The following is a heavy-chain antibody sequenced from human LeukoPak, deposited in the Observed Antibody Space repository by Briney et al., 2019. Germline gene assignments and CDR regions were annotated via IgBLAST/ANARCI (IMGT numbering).Heavy chain of an antibody. J-gene: IGHJ4*02. Sequence: SETLSLTCTVSGASIPSSYYWSWIRQPPGRGLECIGYISASGNTNYNPSLKSRVTISVDTSKSQFSLNLSSVTAADTAIYYCARLTGGGSYWGYFDYWGQGNLVTVSS. CDR1: GASIPSSYY. CDR2: ISASGNT. CDR3: ARLTGGGSYWGYFDY. V-gene: IGHV4-4*09. D-gene: IGHD1-26*01.